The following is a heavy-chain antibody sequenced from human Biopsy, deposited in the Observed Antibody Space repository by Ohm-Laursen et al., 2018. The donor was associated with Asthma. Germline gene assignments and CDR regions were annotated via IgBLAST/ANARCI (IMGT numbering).Heavy chain of an antibody. V-gene: IGHV1-3*01. J-gene: IGHJ3*02. CDR1: GYTFINYA. CDR2: INAGNGNT. CDR3: ARTYYDFLTGQVNDAFDM. D-gene: IGHD3-9*01. Sequence: ASVKVSCKASGYTFINYAIHWVRQAPGQRLEWMGWINAGNGNTKYSQKFQVRVTISRDTSASTAYMDLSSLRSEDTAVYYCARTYYDFLTGQVNDAFDMWGQGTMVTVSS.